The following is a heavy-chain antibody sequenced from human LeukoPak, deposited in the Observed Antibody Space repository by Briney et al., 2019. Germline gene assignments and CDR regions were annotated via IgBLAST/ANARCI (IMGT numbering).Heavy chain of an antibody. J-gene: IGHJ4*02. D-gene: IGHD5-12*01. CDR3: AREGYSGYDFDY. V-gene: IGHV4-61*02. CDR2: IYTSGSI. CDR1: GGSISSGSYY. Sequence: SETLSLTCTVSGGSISSGSYYWSWIRRPAGKGLEWIGRIYTSGSINYNPSLKSRVTISVDTSKNQFSLKLSFVTAADTAVYYCAREGYSGYDFDYWGQGTLVTVCS.